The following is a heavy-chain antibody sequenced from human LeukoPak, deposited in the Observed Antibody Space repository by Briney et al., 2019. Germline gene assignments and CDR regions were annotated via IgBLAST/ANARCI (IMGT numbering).Heavy chain of an antibody. CDR2: IIPIFGTA. CDR1: GYSFTGDY. Sequence: SVKVSCKASGYSFTGDYMHWVRQAPGQGLEWMGGIIPIFGTANYAQKFQGRVTITTDESTSTAYMELSSLRSEDTAVYYCAREGSYPPYYFDYWGQGTLVTVSS. V-gene: IGHV1-69*05. J-gene: IGHJ4*02. D-gene: IGHD1-26*01. CDR3: AREGSYPPYYFDY.